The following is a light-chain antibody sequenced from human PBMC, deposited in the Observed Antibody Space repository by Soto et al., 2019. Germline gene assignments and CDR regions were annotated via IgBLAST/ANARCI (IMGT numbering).Light chain of an antibody. CDR3: CSYTGFYSYV. Sequence: SYELTQPPSVSVAPGQTARITCGESNIGSKSVHWYQQKPGQAPVLVVSHDSDRPSGIPERFSGSKSGNTASLTISGLQAEDEADYYCCSYTGFYSYVFGTGTKLTVL. J-gene: IGLJ1*01. CDR1: NIGSKS. CDR2: HDS. V-gene: IGLV3-21*02.